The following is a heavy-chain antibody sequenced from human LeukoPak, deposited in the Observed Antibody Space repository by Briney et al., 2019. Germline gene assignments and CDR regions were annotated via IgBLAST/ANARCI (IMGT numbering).Heavy chain of an antibody. D-gene: IGHD3-16*01. J-gene: IGHJ6*03. V-gene: IGHV1-18*01. CDR1: GYTFTSYG. CDR3: ARDMGELWYPQDYYYYMDV. Sequence: GASVKVSCKASGYTFTSYGISWVRQAPGQGLEWMGWISAYNGNTNYAQKLQGRVTMTTDTSTSTAYMELRRLRSDDTAVYYCARDMGELWYPQDYYYYMDVWGKGTTVTVSS. CDR2: ISAYNGNT.